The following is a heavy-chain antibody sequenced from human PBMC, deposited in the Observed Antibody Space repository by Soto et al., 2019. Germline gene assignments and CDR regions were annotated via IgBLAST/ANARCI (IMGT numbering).Heavy chain of an antibody. Sequence: GGSLRLSCAASGFTVSNNYMSWVRQAPGKGLEWVSVIYSGGNTYYADSVQGRFTISRDNSKNTLYLQMNSLRAEDTAVYYCIGWISASPAAWGQATMVTVSS. D-gene: IGHD5-12*01. CDR1: GFTVSNNY. J-gene: IGHJ3*01. V-gene: IGHV3-53*01. CDR3: IGWISASPAA. CDR2: IYSGGNT.